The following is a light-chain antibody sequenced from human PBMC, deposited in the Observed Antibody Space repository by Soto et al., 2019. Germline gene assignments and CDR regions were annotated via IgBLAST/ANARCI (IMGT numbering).Light chain of an antibody. CDR3: QQRSNWPPGPMYT. V-gene: IGKV3-11*01. CDR2: DAS. J-gene: IGKJ2*01. CDR1: QSVSSY. Sequence: EIVLTQSPATLSLSPGERATLSCRASQSVSSYLAWYQQKPGQAPRLLIYDASNRATGIPARFSGRGSGTDFTLTISSLEPEDFAVYYCQQRSNWPPGPMYTFGQGTKLEIK.